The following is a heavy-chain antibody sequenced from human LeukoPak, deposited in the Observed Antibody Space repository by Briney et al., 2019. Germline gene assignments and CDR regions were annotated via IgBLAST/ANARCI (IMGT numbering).Heavy chain of an antibody. J-gene: IGHJ3*02. CDR2: MNPNSGNT. CDR3: ARGLVIAVAGSDAFDI. Sequence: ASVKVSCKASGYTFTSYDINWVRQATGQGLEWMGWMNPNSGNTGYAQKFQGRVTMTRNTSISTAYMELSSLRSEDTAVYHCARGLVIAVAGSDAFDIWGQGTMVTVSS. D-gene: IGHD6-19*01. V-gene: IGHV1-8*01. CDR1: GYTFTSYD.